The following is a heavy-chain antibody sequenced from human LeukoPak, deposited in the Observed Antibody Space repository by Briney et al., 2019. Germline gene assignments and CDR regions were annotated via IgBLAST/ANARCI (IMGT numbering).Heavy chain of an antibody. J-gene: IGHJ3*02. D-gene: IGHD3-3*01. CDR2: IYYSGST. Sequence: SETLSLTCTVSGGSISSYYWSWIRQPPGKGLEWIGYIYYSGSTSYNPSLKSRVTISVDTSKNQFSLKLSSVTAADTAVYYCARHCHYDFWSGYWYDAFDIWGQGTMVTVSS. CDR3: ARHCHYDFWSGYWYDAFDI. CDR1: GGSISSYY. V-gene: IGHV4-59*08.